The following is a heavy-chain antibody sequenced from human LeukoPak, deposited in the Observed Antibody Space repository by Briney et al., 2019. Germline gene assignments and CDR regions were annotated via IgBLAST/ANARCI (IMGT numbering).Heavy chain of an antibody. D-gene: IGHD3-10*01. CDR3: ARDTRALPWFGGADTFDI. J-gene: IGHJ3*02. CDR2: IYYSGST. V-gene: IGHV4-30-4*01. CDR1: VGSISSGDYY. Sequence: SETLSLTCTVSVGSISSGDYYWSWIRQPPGKGLEWIGYIYYSGSTYYNPSLKSRVTISVDTSKNQFSLKLSSVTAADTAVYYCARDTRALPWFGGADTFDIWGQGTMVTVSS.